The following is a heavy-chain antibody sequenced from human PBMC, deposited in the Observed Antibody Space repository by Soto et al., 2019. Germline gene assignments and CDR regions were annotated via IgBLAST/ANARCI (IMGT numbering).Heavy chain of an antibody. CDR2: INHSGST. CDR1: GGPFSGYY. CDR3: ARDKIPGLIDY. J-gene: IGHJ4*02. D-gene: IGHD2-21*01. V-gene: IGHV4-34*01. Sequence: SETLSLTCAVYGGPFSGYYWTWIRQPPGTGLEWIGEINHSGSTNYNPSLKSRVTISVDTSKNQFSLKLTSVTAADTAVYYCARDKIPGLIDYWGQGTLVTVSS.